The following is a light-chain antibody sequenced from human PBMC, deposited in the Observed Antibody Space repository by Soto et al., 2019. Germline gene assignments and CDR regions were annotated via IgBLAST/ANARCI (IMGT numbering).Light chain of an antibody. J-gene: IGKJ4*02. CDR3: QQYGSSPRT. CDR1: QSVSSTH. CDR2: GAS. Sequence: ETVLTQSPGTLSLSPGERATLSCRASQSVSSTHLAWYQQRPGQAPRLLIYGASNRAAGIPDRFSGGGSGADFTLTIDRLEPEDFAVYYCQQYGSSPRTFGGGTKVDIK. V-gene: IGKV3-20*01.